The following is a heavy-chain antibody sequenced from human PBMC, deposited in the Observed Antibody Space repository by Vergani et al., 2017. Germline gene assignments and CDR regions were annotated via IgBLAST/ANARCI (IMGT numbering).Heavy chain of an antibody. D-gene: IGHD3-3*01. CDR1: GFTFSSYG. V-gene: IGHV3-30*18. J-gene: IGHJ4*02. CDR3: AKDLHGFWRSLDY. Sequence: QVQLVESGGGVVQPGRSLRLSCAASGFTFSSYGMHWVRQAPGKGLEWVAVISYDGSNKYYADSVKGRFTISRDNSKNMLYLQMNSLRAEDTAVYYCAKDLHGFWRSLDYWGQGTLVTVSS. CDR2: ISYDGSNK.